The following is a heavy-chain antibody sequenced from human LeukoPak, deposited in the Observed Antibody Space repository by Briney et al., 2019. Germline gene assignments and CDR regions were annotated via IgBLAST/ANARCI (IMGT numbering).Heavy chain of an antibody. CDR1: GFTFSDYY. CDR3: AMKYYYGSGSDSDDAFDI. V-gene: IGHV3-11*01. D-gene: IGHD3-10*01. J-gene: IGHJ3*02. CDR2: ISGSSSNI. Sequence: SGGSLRLSCAASGFTFSDYYMSWIRQAPGKGLEWVSYISGSSSNINYADSVKGRFTISRDNAKNSLYLQMNILRAEDTAVYYCAMKYYYGSGSDSDDAFDIWGQGTMVTVSS.